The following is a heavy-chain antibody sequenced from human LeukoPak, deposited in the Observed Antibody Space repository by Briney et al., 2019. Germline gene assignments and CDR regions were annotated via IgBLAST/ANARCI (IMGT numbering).Heavy chain of an antibody. CDR2: IAFDGGNK. D-gene: IGHD3-10*01. CDR3: ARDVAGAGSY. V-gene: IGHV3-33*05. Sequence: GGSLRLSCAASGFTFSRHGMHWVRQAPGKGLEWITFIAFDGGNKWYADSVKGRFTISRDNVQNTLYLQMNSLRAEDTAVYYCARDVAGAGSYWGQGIMVTVSS. J-gene: IGHJ4*02. CDR1: GFTFSRHG.